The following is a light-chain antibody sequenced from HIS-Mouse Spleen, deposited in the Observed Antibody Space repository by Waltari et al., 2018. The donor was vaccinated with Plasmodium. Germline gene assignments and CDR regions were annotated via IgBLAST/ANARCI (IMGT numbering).Light chain of an antibody. CDR2: GNS. V-gene: IGLV1-40*01. CDR1: SSNIGAGYD. J-gene: IGLJ3*02. CDR3: QSYDSSLSGWV. Sequence: QSVLTQPPSVSGAPGQRVTISCTGSSSNIGAGYDVHWYPHLPGTAPKLLIYGNSNRPSGVPDRFSGSKSGTSASLAITGLQAEDEADYYCQSYDSSLSGWVFGGGTKLTVL.